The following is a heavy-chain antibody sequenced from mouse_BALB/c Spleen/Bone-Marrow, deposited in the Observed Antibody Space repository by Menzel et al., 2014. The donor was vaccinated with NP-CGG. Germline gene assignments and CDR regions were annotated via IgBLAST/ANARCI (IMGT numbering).Heavy chain of an antibody. Sequence: VQLQQSGPELVKPGASAKISCKASGYSFTGYYMHWVKQSHVKSLEWIGRINPYNGATSHNQNFKDKASLTVDKSSSTAYMELHSLTSEDSAVYYCARGIYYGGYFDYWGQGTTLTVSS. V-gene: IGHV1-31*01. D-gene: IGHD1-1*01. CDR3: ARGIYYGGYFDY. J-gene: IGHJ2*01. CDR1: GYSFTGYY. CDR2: INPYNGAT.